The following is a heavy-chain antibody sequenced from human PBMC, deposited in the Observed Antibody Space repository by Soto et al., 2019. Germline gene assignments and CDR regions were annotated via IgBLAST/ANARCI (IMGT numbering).Heavy chain of an antibody. J-gene: IGHJ4*02. Sequence: QVQVVQSGAEVKKPGSSVKVSCKASGGTFSNYAISWVRQATGHGLEWVGGIIPLTETPVYAQTVQGRLTITADEITSAAYMELSSLRSDDTDVYYCAIGTRHSWTCDFWGQGTLVTVSS. CDR2: IIPLTETP. CDR3: AIGTRHSWTCDF. D-gene: IGHD6-13*01. CDR1: GGTFSNYA. V-gene: IGHV1-69*01.